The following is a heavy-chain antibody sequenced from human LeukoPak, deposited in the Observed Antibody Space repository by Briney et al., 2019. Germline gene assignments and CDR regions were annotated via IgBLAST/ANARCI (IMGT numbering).Heavy chain of an antibody. Sequence: GGSLRLSCAASGFTFSSYAMHWVRQAPGKGLEWVAVISYDGSNKYYADSVKGRFIISRDNSKNTLYLQMNSLRAEDTAVYYCARDPGYCSGGSCEHDAFDIWGQGTMVTVSS. CDR3: ARDPGYCSGGSCEHDAFDI. CDR1: GFTFSSYA. CDR2: ISYDGSNK. D-gene: IGHD2-15*01. J-gene: IGHJ3*02. V-gene: IGHV3-30*04.